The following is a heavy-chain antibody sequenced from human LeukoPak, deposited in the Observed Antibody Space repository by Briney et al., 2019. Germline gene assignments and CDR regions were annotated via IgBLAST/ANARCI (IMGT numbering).Heavy chain of an antibody. D-gene: IGHD5-18*01. Sequence: GGSLXLSXXASGFTFSXXXXXXXXQAPXXXXXXXXAISGXGGXTYYADXXXXRXXXSRDNSKNTLYLQMNSLRAEDTAVYYCAKGPNTARPYYFDYWGQGTLVTVSS. CDR3: AKGPNTARPYYFDY. CDR1: GFTFSXXX. V-gene: IGHV3-23*01. J-gene: IGHJ4*02. CDR2: ISGXGGXT.